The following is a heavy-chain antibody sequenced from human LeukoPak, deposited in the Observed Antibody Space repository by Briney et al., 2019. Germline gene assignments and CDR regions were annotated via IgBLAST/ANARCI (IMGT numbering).Heavy chain of an antibody. CDR3: ARSQGSVWYYYGSGSSHDY. D-gene: IGHD3-10*01. J-gene: IGHJ4*02. CDR1: GYTFTSYY. Sequence: ASVKVSRKVSGYTFTSYYMHWVRQAPGQGLEWMGIINPSGGSTSYAQKFQGRVTMTRDTSTSTVYMELSSLRSEDTAVYYCARSQGSVWYYYGSGSSHDYWGQGTLVTVSS. CDR2: INPSGGST. V-gene: IGHV1-46*01.